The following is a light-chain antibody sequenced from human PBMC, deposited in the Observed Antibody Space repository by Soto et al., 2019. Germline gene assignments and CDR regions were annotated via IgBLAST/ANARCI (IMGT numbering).Light chain of an antibody. Sequence: SVLTPPPSASRAPGQSVTRSCTGTNSEVGGYNYVSWFQQHPGKAPKFMFHEVSKWPSGVPDRFSGSKSGNTASLTVSGLQAEDEADYFCSSYAGSNNFFVFGPGTKVTVL. CDR2: EVS. V-gene: IGLV2-8*01. CDR1: NSEVGGYNY. J-gene: IGLJ1*01. CDR3: SSYAGSNNFFV.